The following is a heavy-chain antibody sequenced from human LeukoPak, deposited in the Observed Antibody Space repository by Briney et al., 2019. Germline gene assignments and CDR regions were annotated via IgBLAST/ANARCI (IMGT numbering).Heavy chain of an antibody. CDR1: GGSISSYY. J-gene: IGHJ4*02. V-gene: IGHV4-59*12. CDR2: VYYSGST. Sequence: SETLSLTCTVSGGSISSYYWSWIRQPPGKGLEWIGYVYYSGSTNYNPSLKSRVTISVDTSKNQFSLKLSSVTAADTAVYYCAGYDFWRGYSGWGQGTLVTVSS. CDR3: AGYDFWRGYSG. D-gene: IGHD3-3*01.